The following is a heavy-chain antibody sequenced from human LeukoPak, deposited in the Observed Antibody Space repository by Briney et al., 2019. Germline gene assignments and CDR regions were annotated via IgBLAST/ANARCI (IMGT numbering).Heavy chain of an antibody. Sequence: GGSLRLSCAASGFTFSSYAMHWVRQAPGKGLEWVAVISYDGSNKYYADSVKGRFTISRDNSKSTLYLQMNSLRAEDTAVYYCAAPLWFGESSFDYWGQGTLVTVSS. D-gene: IGHD3-10*01. J-gene: IGHJ4*02. CDR3: AAPLWFGESSFDY. V-gene: IGHV3-30-3*01. CDR1: GFTFSSYA. CDR2: ISYDGSNK.